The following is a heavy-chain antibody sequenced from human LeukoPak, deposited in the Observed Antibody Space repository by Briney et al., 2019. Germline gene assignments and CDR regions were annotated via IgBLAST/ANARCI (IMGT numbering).Heavy chain of an antibody. Sequence: GASVKVSCKASGYTFTGYYMHWVRHAPGQGLEWMGWINPNSGGTNYAQKFQGRVTMTRDTSISTAYMELSRLRSDDTAVYYCARASRHGYSGYAPSDYWGQGTLVTVSS. D-gene: IGHD5-12*01. J-gene: IGHJ4*02. CDR3: ARASRHGYSGYAPSDY. CDR1: GYTFTGYY. CDR2: INPNSGGT. V-gene: IGHV1-2*02.